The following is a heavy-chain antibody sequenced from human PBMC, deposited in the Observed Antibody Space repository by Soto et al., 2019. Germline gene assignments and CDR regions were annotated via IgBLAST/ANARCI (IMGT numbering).Heavy chain of an antibody. CDR3: AKSPGMYYYDSSGYYHYDY. V-gene: IGHV3-23*01. CDR2: ISGSGVST. J-gene: IGHJ4*02. CDR1: GFTFSSYA. D-gene: IGHD3-22*01. Sequence: GGSLRLSCAASGFTFSSYAMSWVRQAPGKGLEWVSAISGSGVSTYYADSVKGRFTISRDNSKNTLYLQMNSLRAEDTAVYYCAKSPGMYYYDSSGYYHYDYWGQGALVTVSS.